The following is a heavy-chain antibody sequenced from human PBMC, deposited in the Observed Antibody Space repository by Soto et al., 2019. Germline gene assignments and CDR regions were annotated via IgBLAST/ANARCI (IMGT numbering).Heavy chain of an antibody. D-gene: IGHD5-18*01. CDR2: ISWNSGSI. Sequence: GGSLRLSCAASGFTFDDYAMHWVRQAPGKGLEWVSGISWNSGSIGYADSVKGRFTISRDNAKNSLYLQMNNLRSEDPALYYCAKVFRQDTSMVTGVTAGAFDIWGQETMVTVSS. CDR1: GFTFDDYA. CDR3: AKVFRQDTSMVTGVTAGAFDI. J-gene: IGHJ3*02. V-gene: IGHV3-9*01.